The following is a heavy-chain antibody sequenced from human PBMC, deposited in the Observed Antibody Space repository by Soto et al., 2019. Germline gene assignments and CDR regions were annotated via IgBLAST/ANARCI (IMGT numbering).Heavy chain of an antibody. CDR2: GNWNGGST. Sequence: EVQLVESGGGVLRPGGSLRLSCAASGLTFDDYGMSWASQAPGKGLEWVSGGNWNGGSTGYADSVKGRFTISRDNAKNSLYLQMNSLRAEDTAFYYCVRGASLNFDYWGQGTLVTVSS. CDR3: VRGASLNFDY. D-gene: IGHD1-26*01. V-gene: IGHV3-20*04. J-gene: IGHJ4*02. CDR1: GLTFDDYG.